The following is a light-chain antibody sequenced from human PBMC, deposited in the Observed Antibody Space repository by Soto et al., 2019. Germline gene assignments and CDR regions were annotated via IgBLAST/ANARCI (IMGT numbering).Light chain of an antibody. CDR1: QNIGTY. CDR2: AAS. V-gene: IGKV1-39*01. CDR3: LQTYSPLSWT. J-gene: IGKJ1*01. Sequence: DIQMTQSPSSLSASVGDRVTITCRASQNIGTYLNWYQHKLGKAPKLLIYAASSLRSGVPSRFIGSGSGTDFTLTINSLQPEDFATYYCLQTYSPLSWTFGQGTKVDIK.